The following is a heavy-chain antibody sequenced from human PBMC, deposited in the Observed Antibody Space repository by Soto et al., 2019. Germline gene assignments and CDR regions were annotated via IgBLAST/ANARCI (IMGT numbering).Heavy chain of an antibody. Sequence: QVQLVQSGAEMKKPGSSVKVSCQSSGCTFNTYAMNWVRQAPGQGPEWMGDISPMFGAANYAPKFQGRVTMTAEEATGTSYRQVSSLTSEDTAPYVCAREVQVHTPAFVYWGQGTLVTVSS. CDR2: ISPMFGAA. CDR3: AREVQVHTPAFVY. D-gene: IGHD3-10*01. V-gene: IGHV1-69*01. J-gene: IGHJ4*02. CDR1: GCTFNTYA.